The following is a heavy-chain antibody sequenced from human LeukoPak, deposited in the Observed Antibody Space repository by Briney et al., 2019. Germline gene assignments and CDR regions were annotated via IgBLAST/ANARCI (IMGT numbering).Heavy chain of an antibody. V-gene: IGHV3-23*01. CDR3: AKGGSYYEDYFDY. Sequence: GGSLRLSCAASGFTFSSYAMSWVRQAPGKGLEWVSAISGSGGSTYYADSVKGRFTISRDNSKNTLYLQMNSLRAGDKAVYYCAKGGSYYEDYFDYWGQGTLVTVSS. J-gene: IGHJ4*02. D-gene: IGHD3-22*01. CDR1: GFTFSSYA. CDR2: ISGSGGST.